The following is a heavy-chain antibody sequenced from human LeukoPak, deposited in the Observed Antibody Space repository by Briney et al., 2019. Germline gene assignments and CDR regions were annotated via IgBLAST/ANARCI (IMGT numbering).Heavy chain of an antibody. CDR3: ARGYDILTGYYIDY. D-gene: IGHD3-9*01. CDR2: IYYSGST. Sequence: KPSETLSLTCTVSGGSISSYYWSWIRQPPGKGLEWIGYIYYSGSTNYNPSLKSRVTISVDTSKNQFSLKLSSVTAADTAVYYCARGYDILTGYYIDYWGQGTLATVSS. V-gene: IGHV4-59*01. J-gene: IGHJ4*02. CDR1: GGSISSYY.